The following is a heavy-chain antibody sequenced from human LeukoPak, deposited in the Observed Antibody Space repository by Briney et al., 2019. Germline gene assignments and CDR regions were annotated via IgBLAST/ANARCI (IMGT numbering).Heavy chain of an antibody. CDR2: INPSGGST. V-gene: IGHV1-46*01. J-gene: IGHJ1*01. CDR1: GYTFTSYY. Sequence: ASVKVSCKASGYTFTSYYMHWVRQAPGQGLEWMGIINPSGGSTSYAQKFQGRVTMTRDTSTSTVYMELSSLRSEDTAVYYCATLRGYDSSGYYPGDFQHWGQGTLVTVSS. CDR3: ATLRGYDSSGYYPGDFQH. D-gene: IGHD3-22*01.